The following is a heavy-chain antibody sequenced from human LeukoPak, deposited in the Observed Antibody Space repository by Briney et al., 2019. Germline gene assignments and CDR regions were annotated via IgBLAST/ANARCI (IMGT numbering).Heavy chain of an antibody. D-gene: IGHD6-19*01. Sequence: GGSLRLSCAASGFTFSSSAMSWVRQAPGKGLEWVSAISGSGGSTYYADSVKGRFTISRDNSKNTLYLQMNSLRAEDTAVYYCAKDTAAGYSSGWYYFDYWGQGTLVTVSS. J-gene: IGHJ4*02. CDR3: AKDTAAGYSSGWYYFDY. V-gene: IGHV3-23*01. CDR2: ISGSGGST. CDR1: GFTFSSSA.